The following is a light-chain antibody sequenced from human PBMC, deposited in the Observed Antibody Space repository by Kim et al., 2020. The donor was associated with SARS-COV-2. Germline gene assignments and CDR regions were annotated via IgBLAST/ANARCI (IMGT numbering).Light chain of an antibody. Sequence: ELTQPPSASGTPGQRVTISCSGSSSNIGSNTVNWYQQLPGTAPKFLIYSNNQRSSGVPDRFPGSKSGTSASLAISGPQSEDEADYYCATGDGSLNGWVFGGGTQLTVL. J-gene: IGLJ3*02. V-gene: IGLV1-44*01. CDR3: ATGDGSLNGWV. CDR1: SSNIGSNT. CDR2: SNN.